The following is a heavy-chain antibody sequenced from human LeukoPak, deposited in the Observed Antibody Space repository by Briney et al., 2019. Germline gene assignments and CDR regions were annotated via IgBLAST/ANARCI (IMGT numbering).Heavy chain of an antibody. CDR3: ARDSRAVAGGALDY. Sequence: SETLSLTCTVSGGSISSYNWSWIRQPAGKGLEWIGRIYTSGSTNYNPSLKSRVTMSVDTSKNQFSLKLSSVTAADTAVYHCARDSRAVAGGALDYWGQGTLVTVSS. CDR1: GGSISSYN. CDR2: IYTSGST. D-gene: IGHD6-19*01. J-gene: IGHJ4*02. V-gene: IGHV4-4*07.